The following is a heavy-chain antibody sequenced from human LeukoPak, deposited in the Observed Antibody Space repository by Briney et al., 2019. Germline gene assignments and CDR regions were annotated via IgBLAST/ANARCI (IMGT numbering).Heavy chain of an antibody. J-gene: IGHJ6*02. V-gene: IGHV3-30*04. CDR2: ISYDGSNK. D-gene: IGHD3-9*01. CDR1: GFTFSSYA. CDR3: ARDREDILTGYYNRNYYYYGMDV. Sequence: GGSLRLSCAASGFTFSSYAMHWVRQAPGKGLEWVAVISYDGSNKYYADSVKGRFTISRDNSKNTLYLQMNSLRAEDTAMYYCARDREDILTGYYNRNYYYYGMDVWGQGTTVTVSS.